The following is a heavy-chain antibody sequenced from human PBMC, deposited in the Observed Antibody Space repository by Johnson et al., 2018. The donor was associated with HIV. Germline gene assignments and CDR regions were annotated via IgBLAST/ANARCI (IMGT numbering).Heavy chain of an antibody. CDR2: IRYDGSNK. J-gene: IGHJ3*02. CDR3: AKGLVPAAVSRRKGAPDAFDI. CDR1: GFTFSSYG. V-gene: IGHV3-30*02. D-gene: IGHD2-2*01. Sequence: QVQLVESGGGVVQPGGSLRLSCAASGFTFSSYGMHWVRQAPGKGLEWVAFIRYDGSNKYYADSVKGRFTISRDNSKNTLYLQMNSLRAEDTAVYYCAKGLVPAAVSRRKGAPDAFDIWGQGTMVTVSS.